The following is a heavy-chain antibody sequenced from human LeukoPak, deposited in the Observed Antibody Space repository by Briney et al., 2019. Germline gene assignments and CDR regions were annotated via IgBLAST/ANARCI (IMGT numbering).Heavy chain of an antibody. J-gene: IGHJ6*03. CDR1: GFTFSSYA. CDR3: AKKQYSSSNYYYYYMDV. V-gene: IGHV3-23*01. D-gene: IGHD6-6*01. Sequence: PGGSLRLSCAASGFTFSSYAMSWVRQAPGKGLEWVSAISGSGGSTYYADSVKGRFTISRDNSKNTLYLQMNSLRAEDTAVYYCAKKQYSSSNYYYYYMDVWGKGTTVTVSS. CDR2: ISGSGGST.